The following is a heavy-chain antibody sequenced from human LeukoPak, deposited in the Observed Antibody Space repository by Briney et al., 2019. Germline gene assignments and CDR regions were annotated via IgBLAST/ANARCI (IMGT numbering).Heavy chain of an antibody. CDR2: ISGSGGST. V-gene: IGHV3-23*01. J-gene: IGHJ4*02. CDR1: GFTFSSYA. Sequence: GGSLRLSCAASGFTFSSYAMSWVRQAPGKGLEWVSAISGSGGSTYYADYVKGRFTISRDNSRNTLYLQMNSLRAEDTAVYYCAKGVYSGYDKGAHYYFDYWGQGTLVAVSS. CDR3: AKGVYSGYDKGAHYYFDY. D-gene: IGHD5-12*01.